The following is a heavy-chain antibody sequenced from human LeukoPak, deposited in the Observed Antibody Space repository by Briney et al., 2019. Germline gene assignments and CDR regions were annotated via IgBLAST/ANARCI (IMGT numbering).Heavy chain of an antibody. CDR2: IYSGGGT. V-gene: IGHV3-66*04. CDR1: GFTVSSNY. D-gene: IGHD5-24*01. J-gene: IGHJ4*02. CDR3: ARRGDGYNYYFDY. Sequence: GGSLRLSCAASGFTVSSNYMNWVRQVPGKGLEWVSVIYSGGGTFSADSVKGRFTISRDNSKNTLYLQMNSLRAEDTAVYYCARRGDGYNYYFDYWGQGALVTVSS.